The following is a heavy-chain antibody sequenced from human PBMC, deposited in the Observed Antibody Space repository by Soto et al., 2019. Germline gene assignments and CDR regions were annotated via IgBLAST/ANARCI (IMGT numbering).Heavy chain of an antibody. J-gene: IGHJ5*02. Sequence: EVQLVESGGGLVQPGGSLRLSCVASGFTFSSYEMNWVRQAPGTGLEWVSYISSSGSTIYYADSVKGRFTISRDNAENSLYLQMNSLRDEDTAVYYCSRDRSSSSSDWFDPWGQGTLVTVSS. CDR3: SRDRSSSSSDWFDP. CDR1: GFTFSSYE. V-gene: IGHV3-48*03. D-gene: IGHD6-6*01. CDR2: ISSSGSTI.